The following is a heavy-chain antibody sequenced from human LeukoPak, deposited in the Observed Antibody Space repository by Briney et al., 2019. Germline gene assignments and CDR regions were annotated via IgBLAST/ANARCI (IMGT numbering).Heavy chain of an antibody. V-gene: IGHV4-34*01. CDR2: INHSGST. CDR1: GGSFSGYY. Sequence: SETLSLTCAVYGGSFSGYYWSRIRQPPGKGLEWIGEINHSGSTNYNPSLKSRVTISVDTSKNQFSLKLSSVTAADTAVYYCARSEYTAPPDYWGQETLVTVSS. CDR3: ARSEYTAPPDY. J-gene: IGHJ4*02. D-gene: IGHD5-18*01.